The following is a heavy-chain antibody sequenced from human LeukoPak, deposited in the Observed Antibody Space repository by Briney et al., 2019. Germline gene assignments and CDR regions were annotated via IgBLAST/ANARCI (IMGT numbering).Heavy chain of an antibody. J-gene: IGHJ4*02. CDR3: AREGGPYRPLDY. Sequence: SETLSLTCAVYGGSFSGYYWSWIRQPPGKGLEWIGEINHSGSTNYNPSLKSRVTISVDTSKNQFSLRLSSVTAADTAVYYCAREGGPYRPLDYSGQGTLVTVSS. CDR2: INHSGST. V-gene: IGHV4-34*01. CDR1: GGSFSGYY.